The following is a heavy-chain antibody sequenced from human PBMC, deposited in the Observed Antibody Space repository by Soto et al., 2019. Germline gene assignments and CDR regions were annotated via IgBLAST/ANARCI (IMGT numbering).Heavy chain of an antibody. CDR2: ISWNSGSI. V-gene: IGHV3-9*01. CDR3: AKGGYYYGSSGYSPWYYYGMDV. J-gene: IGHJ6*02. CDR1: GFTFDDYA. Sequence: GGSLRLSCAASGFTFDDYAMHWVRQAPGKGLEWVSGISWNSGSIGYADSVKGRFTISRDNAKNSLYLQMNSLRAEDTALYYCAKGGYYYGSSGYSPWYYYGMDVWGQGTTVTVSS. D-gene: IGHD3-22*01.